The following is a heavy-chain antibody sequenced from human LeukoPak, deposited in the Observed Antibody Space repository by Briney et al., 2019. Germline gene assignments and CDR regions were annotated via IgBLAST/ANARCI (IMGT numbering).Heavy chain of an antibody. V-gene: IGHV1-2*02. CDR1: GHTFTGYY. CDR2: INPNSGGT. J-gene: IGHJ4*02. Sequence: GASVKVSCKASGHTFTGYYMHWVRQAPGQGLEWMGWINPNSGGTNYAQKFQGRVTMTRDTSISTAYMELSRLRSDDTAVYYCAXAAVPLLCSSTSCYSVDYXGQGXXVTV. D-gene: IGHD2-2*01. CDR3: AXAAVPLLCSSTSCYSVDY.